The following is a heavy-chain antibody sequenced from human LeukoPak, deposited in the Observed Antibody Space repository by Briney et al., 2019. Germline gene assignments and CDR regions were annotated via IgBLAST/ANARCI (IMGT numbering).Heavy chain of an antibody. V-gene: IGHV3-13*04. CDR3: AKRSDYSDNSNYFDF. D-gene: IGHD4-23*01. CDR1: GFTFSSYD. J-gene: IGHJ4*02. Sequence: GGSLRLSCAASGFTFSSYDMHWVRQATGKGLEWVSAIGTAGDTYYPASVKGRFTISRDNSKNTLYLQMNSLRAEDTAVYYCAKRSDYSDNSNYFDFWGQGTLVTVSS. CDR2: IGTAGDT.